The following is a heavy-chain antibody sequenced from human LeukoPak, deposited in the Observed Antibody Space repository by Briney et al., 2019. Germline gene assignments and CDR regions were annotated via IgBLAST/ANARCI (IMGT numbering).Heavy chain of an antibody. CDR1: GYTFTGYY. CDR2: INPNSGGT. J-gene: IGHJ4*02. V-gene: IGHV1-2*02. CDR3: ARGLSGGVAGQYYSDY. Sequence: ASVKVSCKASGYTFTGYYMHWVRQAPGQGLEWMGWINPNSGGTNYAQKFQGRVTMTRDTSISTAYMELSRLRSDDTAVYYCARGLSGGVAGQYYSDYWGQGTLVTVSS. D-gene: IGHD6-19*01.